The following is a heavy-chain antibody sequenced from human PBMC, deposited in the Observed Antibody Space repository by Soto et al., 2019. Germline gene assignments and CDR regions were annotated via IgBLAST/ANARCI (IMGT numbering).Heavy chain of an antibody. D-gene: IGHD6-19*01. CDR3: ARWLGGYDN. Sequence: EVQLVESGGGLVQPGGSLRLSCAASGFTFSSYAMHWVRQAPGKGLEYVSAISSNGDSTYYANSVKGRFTISRDNSKNTLYLQMGSLRAEDRAVYFCARWLGGYDNWGQGTLVTVSS. J-gene: IGHJ4*02. CDR2: ISSNGDST. CDR1: GFTFSSYA. V-gene: IGHV3-64*01.